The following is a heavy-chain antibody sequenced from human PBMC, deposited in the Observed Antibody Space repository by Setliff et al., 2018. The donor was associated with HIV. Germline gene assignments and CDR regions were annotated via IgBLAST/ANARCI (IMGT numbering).Heavy chain of an antibody. D-gene: IGHD3-16*01. CDR3: ARDWAAPYYYGMDV. CDR1: GGSISSGSYY. Sequence: PSETLSLTCTVSGGSISSGSYYWNWIRQPAGKGLEWIGHIYTKGSTNYNPSLKSRVAISIDTSKNQLSLKLSSVTAADTAVYYCARDWAAPYYYGMDVWGPGTTVTVSS. V-gene: IGHV4-61*09. J-gene: IGHJ6*02. CDR2: IYTKGST.